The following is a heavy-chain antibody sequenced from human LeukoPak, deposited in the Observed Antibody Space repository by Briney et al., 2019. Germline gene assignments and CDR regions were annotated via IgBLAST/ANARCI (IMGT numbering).Heavy chain of an antibody. CDR2: INHSGST. CDR3: ARRSWYYDSSGYLRGAPFYFDY. V-gene: IGHV4-38-2*02. CDR1: GYSISSGYY. Sequence: SETLSLTCTVSGYSISSGYYWSWIRQPPGKGLEWIGEINHSGSTNYNLSLKSRVTISVDTSKNQFSLKLSSVTAADTAVYYCARRSWYYDSSGYLRGAPFYFDYWGQGTLVTVSS. J-gene: IGHJ4*02. D-gene: IGHD3-22*01.